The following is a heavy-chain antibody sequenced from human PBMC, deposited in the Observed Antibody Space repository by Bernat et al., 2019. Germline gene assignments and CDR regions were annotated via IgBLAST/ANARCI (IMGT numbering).Heavy chain of an antibody. CDR1: GGSISSSSYY. V-gene: IGHV4-39*01. Sequence: QLQLQESGPGLVKPSETLSLTCTVSGGSISSSSYYWGWIRQPPGKGLEWIGSIYYSGSTYYNPSLKSRVTISVETSKTQFSLKLSSVTAADTAVYYCARLGYCSSTSCYAFDIWGQGTMVTVSS. J-gene: IGHJ3*02. D-gene: IGHD2-2*01. CDR2: IYYSGST. CDR3: ARLGYCSSTSCYAFDI.